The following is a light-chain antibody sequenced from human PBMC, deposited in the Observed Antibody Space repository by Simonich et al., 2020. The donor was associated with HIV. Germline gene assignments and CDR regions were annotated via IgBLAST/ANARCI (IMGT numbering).Light chain of an antibody. CDR2: SNN. CDR3: AAWDDSLSGGV. J-gene: IGLJ3*02. CDR1: SSNIGSNT. Sequence: QSVLTQPPSASGTPGQRVTISCSGSSSNIGSNTVNWYQQLPGTAPKLLIYSNNQRPSGGPDRFSGSKSGTSASLAISGLQSEDEADYYCAAWDDSLSGGVFGGGTKLTVL. V-gene: IGLV1-44*01.